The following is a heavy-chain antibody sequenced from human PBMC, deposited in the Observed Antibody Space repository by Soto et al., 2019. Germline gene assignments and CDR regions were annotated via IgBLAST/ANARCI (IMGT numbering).Heavy chain of an antibody. CDR1: GFTFSSYA. J-gene: IGHJ4*02. CDR2: LSGSGGRT. Sequence: EVPLLESGGGLVQPGGSLRLSCAASGFTFSSYAMSWVRQAPGKGLEWVSALSGSGGRTYYADSVKGRFTISRDNSKNTLYLQMNSLRAEDTAVYYCAKVGGIWFGFQYSFDYWGQGTLVTVSS. V-gene: IGHV3-23*01. CDR3: AKVGGIWFGFQYSFDY. D-gene: IGHD3-10*01.